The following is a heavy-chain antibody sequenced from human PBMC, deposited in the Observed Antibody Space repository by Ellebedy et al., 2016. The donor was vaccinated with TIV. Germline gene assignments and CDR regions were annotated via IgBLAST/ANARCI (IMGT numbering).Heavy chain of an antibody. V-gene: IGHV3-30*03. J-gene: IGHJ4*02. CDR1: GFTFSAYD. D-gene: IGHD3-22*01. Sequence: GESLKISCTASGFTFSAYDMNWVRQAPGKGLEWVAVISYDGKNKYYADSVKGRFTISRDNSKNTLYLQMNSLRAEDTAVYYCASGEMDYYDSSGLFDYWGQGTLVTVSS. CDR3: ASGEMDYYDSSGLFDY. CDR2: ISYDGKNK.